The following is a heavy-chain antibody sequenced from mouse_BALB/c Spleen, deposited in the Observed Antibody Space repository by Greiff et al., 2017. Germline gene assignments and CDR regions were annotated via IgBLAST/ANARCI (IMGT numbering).Heavy chain of an antibody. V-gene: IGHV5-12-2*01. J-gene: IGHJ2*01. Sequence: EVKLVESGGGLVQPGGSLKLSCAASGFTFSSYTMSWVRQTPEKRLEWVAYISNGGGSTYYPDTVKGRFTISRDNAKNTLYLQMSSLKSEDTAMYYCARHGGYYVYYFDYWGQGTTLTVSS. CDR2: ISNGGGST. CDR3: ARHGGYYVYYFDY. CDR1: GFTFSSYT. D-gene: IGHD2-3*01.